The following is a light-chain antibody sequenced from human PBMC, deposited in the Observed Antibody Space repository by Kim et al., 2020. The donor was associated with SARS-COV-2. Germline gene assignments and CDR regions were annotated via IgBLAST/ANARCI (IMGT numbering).Light chain of an antibody. J-gene: IGKJ4*01. CDR2: GAS. CDR3: QQSYTTPLT. V-gene: IGKV1-39*01. Sequence: ASVGDRVTITCRASHSITTYLNWYQHKPGTAPKLLIYGASVLQSGVPSRFGGSGSGTEFTLTIVSLQPEDFATYYCQQSYTTPLTFGGGTKVDIK. CDR1: HSITTY.